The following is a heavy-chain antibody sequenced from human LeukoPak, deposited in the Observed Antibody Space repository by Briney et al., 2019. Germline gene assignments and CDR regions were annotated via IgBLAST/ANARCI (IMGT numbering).Heavy chain of an antibody. Sequence: GWSLRLSCAASGFTFSSHTMHWVRQAPGKGLEWLAVISYNGGFSYYADCVKGRSTISRDNSKDTLYLQLNGLTSDDTAVYYCAREGCSGFFCRGVFDIWGQGTVVTVSS. CDR3: AREGCSGFFCRGVFDI. J-gene: IGHJ3*02. CDR1: GFTFSSHT. CDR2: ISYNGGFS. V-gene: IGHV3-30*04. D-gene: IGHD2-15*01.